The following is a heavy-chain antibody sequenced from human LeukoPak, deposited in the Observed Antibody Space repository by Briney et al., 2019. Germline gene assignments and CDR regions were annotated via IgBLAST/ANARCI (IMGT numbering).Heavy chain of an antibody. CDR1: GGSISSSSYY. D-gene: IGHD3-22*01. J-gene: IGHJ4*02. Sequence: SETLSLTCTVSGGSISSSSYYWGWIRQPPGKDLEWIGSIYFSGSTYYNPSLKSRVTISVDTSKNQFSLKLSSVTAADTAVYYCARHVGDSSGYYADYWGQGTLVTVSS. CDR3: ARHVGDSSGYYADY. CDR2: IYFSGST. V-gene: IGHV4-39*01.